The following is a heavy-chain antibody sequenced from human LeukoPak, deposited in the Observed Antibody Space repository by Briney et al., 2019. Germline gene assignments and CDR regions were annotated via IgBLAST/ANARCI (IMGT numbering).Heavy chain of an antibody. D-gene: IGHD6-13*01. V-gene: IGHV1-2*02. Sequence: ASVKVSCKASGYTFTGYYMHWVRQAPGQGLEWMGSINPNSGGTNYAQNFQGRVTMTRDTSISTAYMELISLRSDDTAVYYCAKAGSWNWFDPWGQGTLVTVSS. CDR2: INPNSGGT. CDR3: AKAGSWNWFDP. J-gene: IGHJ5*02. CDR1: GYTFTGYY.